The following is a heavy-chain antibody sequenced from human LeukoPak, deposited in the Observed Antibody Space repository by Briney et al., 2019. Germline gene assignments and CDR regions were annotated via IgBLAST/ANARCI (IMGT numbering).Heavy chain of an antibody. CDR2: IRSKANSYAT. D-gene: IGHD2-8*01. CDR1: GFTFSGSA. J-gene: IGHJ4*02. V-gene: IGHV3-73*01. CDR3: TVLGYCTNGVCYTVYY. Sequence: GGSLRLSCAASGFTFSGSAMHWVRQASGKGLKWVGRIRSKANSYATAYAASVKGRFTISRDDSKNTAYLQMNSLKTEDTAVYYCTVLGYCTNGVCYTVYYWGQGTLVTVSS.